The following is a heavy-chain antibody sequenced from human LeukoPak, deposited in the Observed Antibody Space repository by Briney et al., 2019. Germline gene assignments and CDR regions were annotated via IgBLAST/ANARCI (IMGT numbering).Heavy chain of an antibody. CDR3: AKDYWESSRVN. V-gene: IGHV3-23*01. CDR2: ISGSGDST. J-gene: IGHJ4*02. Sequence: PGGSLRLSCAASGLTFSSHAMSWVRQAPGKGLEWVSVISGSGDSTHYADSVRGRFTISRDNSKNTLYLQMKRLRAEDTAVYYCAKDYWESSRVNWGQGTLVTVSS. D-gene: IGHD1-26*01. CDR1: GLTFSSHA.